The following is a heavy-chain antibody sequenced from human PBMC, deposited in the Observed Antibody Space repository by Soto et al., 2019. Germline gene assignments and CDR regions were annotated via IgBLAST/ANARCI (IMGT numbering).Heavy chain of an antibody. CDR3: AHRHGAPGYFDY. CDR2: IYWDDDK. CDR1: GFSLSTNGVG. D-gene: IGHD4-17*01. Sequence: QITLKESGPTLVKPTQTLTLTCTFSGFSLSTNGVGVGWIRQPPGKALEWLALIYWDDDKRFSPSLKSRLTITKDTSKNQVVLTMTNMDPVDTVTYYCAHRHGAPGYFDYWGQGTLVTVSS. J-gene: IGHJ4*02. V-gene: IGHV2-5*02.